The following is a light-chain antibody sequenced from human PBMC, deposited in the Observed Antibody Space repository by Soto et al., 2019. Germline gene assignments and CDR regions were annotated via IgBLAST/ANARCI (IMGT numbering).Light chain of an antibody. Sequence: QSALTQPASVSGSPGQSITISCTGTGSDIGNYNYVSWYQQHPGKAPKLMIYGVSNRPSGVSNRFSGSKSGNAASLTISGLQAEDEADYYCSSYTSYITLWVFGGGTKLTVL. CDR3: SSYTSYITLWV. V-gene: IGLV2-14*01. CDR1: GSDIGNYNY. CDR2: GVS. J-gene: IGLJ3*02.